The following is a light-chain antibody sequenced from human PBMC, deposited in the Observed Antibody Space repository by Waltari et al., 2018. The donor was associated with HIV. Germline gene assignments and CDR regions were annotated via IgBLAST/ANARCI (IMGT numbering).Light chain of an antibody. Sequence: QSALTQPRPVSGSPGQSVTISSTGSSSDVGAYDYVSWYQQYPGKAPKVILYGVTTRPSGNPDRLSGSKSGSTASLTISGPQAEDEADYYCSSYAGRYTVIFGGGTKLTVL. CDR2: GVT. CDR3: SSYAGRYTVI. J-gene: IGLJ2*01. V-gene: IGLV2-11*01. CDR1: SSDVGAYDY.